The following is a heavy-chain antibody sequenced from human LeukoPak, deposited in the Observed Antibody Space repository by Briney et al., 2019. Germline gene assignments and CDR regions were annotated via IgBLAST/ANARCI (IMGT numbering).Heavy chain of an antibody. CDR3: ARHHCGGDCPYDY. J-gene: IGHJ4*02. V-gene: IGHV4-59*08. Sequence: TPSETLSLTCTVSGGSISSYYWSWIRQPPGKGLEWIGYIYYSGSTNYNPSLKSRVTISVDTSKNQFSLKLSSVTAAGTAVYYCARHHCGGDCPYDYWGQGTLVTVSS. CDR2: IYYSGST. CDR1: GGSISSYY. D-gene: IGHD2-21*02.